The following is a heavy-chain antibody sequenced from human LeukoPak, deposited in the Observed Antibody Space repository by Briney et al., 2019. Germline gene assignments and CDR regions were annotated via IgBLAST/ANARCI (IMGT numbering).Heavy chain of an antibody. CDR2: INHSGST. CDR1: GGSISSGSYY. CDR3: ARDEWPTGYSSGWHYAFDI. Sequence: PSETLSLTCTVSGGSISSGSYYWSWIRQPPGKGLEWIGEINHSGSTNYNPSLKSRVTISVDTSKNQFSLKLSSVTAADTAVYYCARDEWPTGYSSGWHYAFDIWSQGTMVTVSS. J-gene: IGHJ3*02. V-gene: IGHV4-39*07. D-gene: IGHD6-19*01.